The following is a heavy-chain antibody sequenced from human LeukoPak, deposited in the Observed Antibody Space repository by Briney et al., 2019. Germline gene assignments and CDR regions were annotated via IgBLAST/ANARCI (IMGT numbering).Heavy chain of an antibody. V-gene: IGHV4-34*01. CDR2: INHSGST. D-gene: IGHD2-15*01. CDR3: ARGPGVVVVAATRYFDY. CDR1: GGSFSGYY. J-gene: IGHJ4*02. Sequence: SETLSLTCAVYGGSFSGYYWSWIRQPPGKGLEWIGEINHSGSTNYNPSLKSRVTISVDTSKNQFSLKLSSVTAADTAVYYCARGPGVVVVAATRYFDYWGQGTLVTVSS.